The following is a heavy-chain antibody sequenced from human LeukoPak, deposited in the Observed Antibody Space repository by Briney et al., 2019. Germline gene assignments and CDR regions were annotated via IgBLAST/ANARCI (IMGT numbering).Heavy chain of an antibody. V-gene: IGHV2-5*02. CDR1: GFSLSTRRVG. CDR3: AHSERWFGEPPVHFDY. D-gene: IGHD3-10*01. Sequence: SGPTLVKPTQTLTLPCTFSGFSLSTRRVGVGWIRHPPGQALQWLALIYWDDDKRYSPSLKSRLTITKDASKTQVLLTMTNMDPVDTATYCCAHSERWFGEPPVHFDYWGQGTLVTVSS. CDR2: IYWDDDK. J-gene: IGHJ4*02.